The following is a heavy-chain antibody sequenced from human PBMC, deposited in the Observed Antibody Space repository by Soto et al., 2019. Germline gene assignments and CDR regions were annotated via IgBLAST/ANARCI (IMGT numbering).Heavy chain of an antibody. V-gene: IGHV1-8*01. CDR2: MNPNSGNT. CDR3: VRGEVSVVCYCASGVCSSYGVDF. D-gene: IGHD2-8*01. Sequence: ASVKVSCKASGYTFTSYDINWVRQATGQGLEWMGWMNPNSGNTCYAQNFQGRVTMTRNTSISTAYMELSSLRSEETAVYYCVRGEVSVVCYCASGVCSSYGVDFWGQGTTVTVSS. J-gene: IGHJ6*02. CDR1: GYTFTSYD.